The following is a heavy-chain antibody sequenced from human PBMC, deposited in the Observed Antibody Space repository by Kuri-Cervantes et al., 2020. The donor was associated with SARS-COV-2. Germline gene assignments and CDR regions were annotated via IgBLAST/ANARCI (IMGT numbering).Heavy chain of an antibody. V-gene: IGHV1-69*06. Sequence: SVKVSCKASGGTFRSYAIAWVRQAPGLGLQWMGTIIPRFDTANYAQNFQGRVTITADKSTSTAYMELSSLRSEDTAVYYCARGEIASTVLGYCSSTSCRYYGMDVWGQGTTVTVSS. J-gene: IGHJ6*02. CDR2: IIPRFDTA. CDR3: ARGEIASTVLGYCSSTSCRYYGMDV. CDR1: GGTFRSYA. D-gene: IGHD2-2*01.